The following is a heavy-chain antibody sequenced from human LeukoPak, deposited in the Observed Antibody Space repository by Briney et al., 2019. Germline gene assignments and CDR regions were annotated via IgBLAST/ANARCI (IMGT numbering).Heavy chain of an antibody. CDR1: GGSFSGYY. CDR3: ARESGVYYDFWSGYYTTPGEDY. J-gene: IGHJ4*02. D-gene: IGHD3-3*01. CDR2: INHSGST. Sequence: PSETLSLTCAVYGGSFSGYYWSWIRQPPGKGLEWIGEINHSGSTNYNPSLKSRVTISVDTSKNQFSLKLSSVTAADTAVYYCARESGVYYDFWSGYYTTPGEDYWGQGTLVTVSS. V-gene: IGHV4-34*01.